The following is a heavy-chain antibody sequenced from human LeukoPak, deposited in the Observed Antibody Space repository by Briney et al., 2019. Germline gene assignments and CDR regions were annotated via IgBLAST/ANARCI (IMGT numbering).Heavy chain of an antibody. V-gene: IGHV1-2*02. J-gene: IGHJ4*02. CDR2: INPNSGGT. D-gene: IGHD3-9*01. CDR3: ARSPHILTGENFDY. CDR1: GYNFNSYG. Sequence: ASVKVSCKASGYNFNSYGISWVRQAPGQGLEWMGWINPNSGGTNYAQKFQGRVTMTRDTSITTAYMEMSRLRSDDTALYYCARSPHILTGENFDYWGQGTLVTVSS.